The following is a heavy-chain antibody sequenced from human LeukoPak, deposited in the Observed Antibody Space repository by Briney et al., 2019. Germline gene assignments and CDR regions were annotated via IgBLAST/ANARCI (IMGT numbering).Heavy chain of an antibody. CDR3: ARSTPYYYDSSGFHRGHWYFDL. CDR2: IYYSGST. J-gene: IGHJ2*01. Sequence: SETLSLTCTVSGGSISSYCWRWIRQPPGKGLEWIGYIYYSGSTNYNPSLKSRVTISVDTSKNQFSLKLSSVTAADTAVYYCARSTPYYYDSSGFHRGHWYFDLWGRGTLVTVSS. V-gene: IGHV4-59*08. CDR1: GGSISSYC. D-gene: IGHD3-22*01.